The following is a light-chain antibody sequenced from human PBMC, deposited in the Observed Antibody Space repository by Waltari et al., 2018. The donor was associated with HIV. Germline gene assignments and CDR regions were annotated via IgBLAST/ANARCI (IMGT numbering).Light chain of an antibody. Sequence: DIQMTQSPSSLSASVGDRVIITCRASQNIGSYLNWYQQKPGKAPQLLIYGASNLYRGVTSRFRGSGSGTHFTLTITSLQRDDFASYFCQQSYGSSSTFGQGTSLEIK. CDR2: GAS. CDR3: QQSYGSSST. J-gene: IGKJ2*01. V-gene: IGKV1-39*01. CDR1: QNIGSY.